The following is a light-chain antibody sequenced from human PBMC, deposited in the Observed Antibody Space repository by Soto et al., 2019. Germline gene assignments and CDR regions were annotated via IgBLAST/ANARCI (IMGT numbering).Light chain of an antibody. Sequence: QSVLTQPASVSGSPGQSITISCTGTSSDLGGYNYVSWYQQHPGKAPKLMIYEVSNRPSGVSNRFSGSKSGNTASLTISGLQAEGEADYYCSSYTISTTLVFGTGTKATV. CDR3: SSYTISTTLV. CDR2: EVS. J-gene: IGLJ1*01. CDR1: SSDLGGYNY. V-gene: IGLV2-14*01.